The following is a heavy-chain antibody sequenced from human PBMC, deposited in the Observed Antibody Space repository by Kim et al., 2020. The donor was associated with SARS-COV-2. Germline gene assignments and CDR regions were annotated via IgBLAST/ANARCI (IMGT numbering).Heavy chain of an antibody. Sequence: GGSLRLSCAASGFTFSSHGMSWVRQAPGKGLEWVSVISRTSVSIYYADSVKGRFTISRDNSESTLYLQMNSLRAEDTALYYCAKGQMADGFVEYWGQGILVTVSS. CDR3: AKGQMADGFVEY. CDR1: GFTFSSHG. D-gene: IGHD2-8*01. V-gene: IGHV3-23*01. J-gene: IGHJ4*02. CDR2: ISRTSVSI.